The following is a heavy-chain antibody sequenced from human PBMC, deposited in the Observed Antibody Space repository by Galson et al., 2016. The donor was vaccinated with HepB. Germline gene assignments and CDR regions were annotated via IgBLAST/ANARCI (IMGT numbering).Heavy chain of an antibody. V-gene: IGHV3-15*01. CDR2: TRSKGDGGTA. D-gene: IGHD3-3*01. CDR1: GFTFSKAW. J-gene: IGHJ3*02. CDR3: TTGENLGDFWNGDVFHI. Sequence: SLRLSCAASGFTFSKAWMSWVRQAPGKGLEWVGRTRSKGDGGTADYAAPVKGRFTFSRDDSKNTLYLLMNNLKIEDTALYYCTTGENLGDFWNGDVFHIWGQGTMVTVSS.